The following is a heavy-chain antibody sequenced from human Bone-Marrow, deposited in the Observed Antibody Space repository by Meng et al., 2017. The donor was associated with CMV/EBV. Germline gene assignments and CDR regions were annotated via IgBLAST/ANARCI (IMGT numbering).Heavy chain of an antibody. CDR2: INPNSGDT. CDR1: GYNLNGYY. J-gene: IGHJ4*02. CDR3: ARGPLAAPGNGY. V-gene: IGHV1-2*02. Sequence: QVQLVQSGAEVKKSGASVKVSCKASGYNLNGYYIHWVRQAPGQGLEWMGWINPNSGDTHYAQKFQGRVTMTRETSISTAYMELSRLRFDDTAVYFCARGPLAAPGNGYWGQGTLVTFSS. D-gene: IGHD6-13*01.